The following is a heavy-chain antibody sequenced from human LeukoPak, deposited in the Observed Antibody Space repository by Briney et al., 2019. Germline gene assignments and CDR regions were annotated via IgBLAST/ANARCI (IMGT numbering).Heavy chain of an antibody. CDR3: ARVLYSGYDSDY. CDR1: GFTFSSYS. CDR2: ISSSSSYI. Sequence: GGSLRLSCAASGFTFSSYSMNWVRQAPGKGLEWVSSISSSSSYIYYADSVKGRFTISRDNAKNSLYLQMNSLRAEDTAVYYCARVLYSGYDSDYWDQGTLVTVSS. J-gene: IGHJ4*02. D-gene: IGHD5-12*01. V-gene: IGHV3-21*01.